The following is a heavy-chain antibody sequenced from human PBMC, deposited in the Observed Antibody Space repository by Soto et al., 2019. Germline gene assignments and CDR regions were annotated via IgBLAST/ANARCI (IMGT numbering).Heavy chain of an antibody. D-gene: IGHD3-3*01. V-gene: IGHV3-7*01. Sequence: GGSLRLSCAASGFTFSSYWMSWVRQAPGKGLEWVANIKQDGSEKYYVDSVKGRFTISRDNAKNSLYLQMNSLRAEDTAVYYCARIEASYDFWSGYSNWFDPWGQGTLVTVSS. CDR2: IKQDGSEK. CDR3: ARIEASYDFWSGYSNWFDP. J-gene: IGHJ5*02. CDR1: GFTFSSYW.